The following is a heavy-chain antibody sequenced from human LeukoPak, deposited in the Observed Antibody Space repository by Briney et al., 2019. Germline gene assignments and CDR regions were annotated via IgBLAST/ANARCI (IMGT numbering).Heavy chain of an antibody. CDR2: INPNSGGT. CDR1: GYTFTGYY. V-gene: IGHV1-2*02. D-gene: IGHD2-2*01. J-gene: IGHJ6*02. CDR3: ARDAVNIVVVPAATIVYYGMDV. Sequence: ASVKVSCKASGYTFTGYYMHWVRQAPGQGLKWMGWINPNSGGTNYAQKFQGRVTMTRDTSISTAYMELSRLRSDGTAVYYCARDAVNIVVVPAATIVYYGMDVWGQGTTVTVSS.